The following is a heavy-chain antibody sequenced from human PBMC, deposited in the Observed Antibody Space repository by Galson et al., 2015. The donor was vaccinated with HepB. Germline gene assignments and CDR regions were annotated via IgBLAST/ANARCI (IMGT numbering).Heavy chain of an antibody. Sequence: SLRLSCAASGFTFSNAWMSWVRQAPGKGLEWVANIKQDGSEKYYVASVKGRFTISRDNAKNSLYLQMNSLRAEDTAVYYCARDVLWGQGTLVTVSS. J-gene: IGHJ4*02. CDR1: GFTFSNAW. CDR3: ARDVL. CDR2: IKQDGSEK. D-gene: IGHD2/OR15-2a*01. V-gene: IGHV3-7*03.